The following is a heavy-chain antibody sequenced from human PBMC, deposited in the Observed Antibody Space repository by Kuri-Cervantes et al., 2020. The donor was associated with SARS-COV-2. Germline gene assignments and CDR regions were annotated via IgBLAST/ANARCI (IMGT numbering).Heavy chain of an antibody. D-gene: IGHD3-10*01. CDR2: TYYRSKWYN. J-gene: IGHJ6*02. Sequence: LRLSCAISGDSVSSNTAAWNWIRQSPSRGLEWLGRTYYRSKWYNDYAVSVKSRITINPDTSKNQFSLHLNSVTPEDTAVHYCARVHPGPEFYYGMDVWGQGTTVTVSS. CDR3: ARVHPGPEFYYGMDV. CDR1: GDSVSSNTAA. V-gene: IGHV6-1*01.